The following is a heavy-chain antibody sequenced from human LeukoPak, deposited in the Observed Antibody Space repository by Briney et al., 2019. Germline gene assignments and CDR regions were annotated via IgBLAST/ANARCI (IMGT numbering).Heavy chain of an antibody. D-gene: IGHD3-22*01. CDR2: INPSGGST. J-gene: IGHJ4*02. CDR1: GYTFTSYY. Sequence: ASVKVSCRASGYTFTSYYMHWVRQAPGQGLEWMGIINPSGGSTSYAQKFRGRVTMTRDTSIGTAYMELSRLRSDDTAVYYCARDPPGSGFGRSYFDYWGQGTLVTVSS. CDR3: ARDPPGSGFGRSYFDY. V-gene: IGHV1-46*01.